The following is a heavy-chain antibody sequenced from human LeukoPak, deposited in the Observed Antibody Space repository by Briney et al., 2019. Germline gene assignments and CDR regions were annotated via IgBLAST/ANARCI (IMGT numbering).Heavy chain of an antibody. J-gene: IGHJ4*02. CDR1: GGSFSGYY. V-gene: IGHV4-34*01. CDR3: AAFGAGGYDYY. D-gene: IGHD5-12*01. Sequence: SETLSLTCAVYGGSFSGYYWSWIRQPPGKGLEWIGEINHSGSTNYNPSLKSRVTISVDTSKNQFSLKLSSVTAADAAVYNCAAFGAGGYDYYWGQGTLVTVSS. CDR2: INHSGST.